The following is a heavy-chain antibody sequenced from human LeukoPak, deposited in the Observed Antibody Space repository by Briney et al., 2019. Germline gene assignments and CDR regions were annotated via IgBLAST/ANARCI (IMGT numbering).Heavy chain of an antibody. V-gene: IGHV4-59*01. Sequence: PSETLSLTCTVSGGSISSYYWSWIRQPAGKGLEWIGYIYYSGSTNYNPSLKSRVTISVDTSKNQFSLKLSSVTAADTAVYYCARYCTNGVCYVLSGGWFDPWGQGTLVTVSS. D-gene: IGHD2-8*01. CDR3: ARYCTNGVCYVLSGGWFDP. CDR1: GGSISSYY. CDR2: IYYSGST. J-gene: IGHJ5*02.